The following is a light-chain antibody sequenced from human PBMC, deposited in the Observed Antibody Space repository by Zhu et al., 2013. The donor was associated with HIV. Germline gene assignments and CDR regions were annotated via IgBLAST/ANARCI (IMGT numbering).Light chain of an antibody. CDR2: SNN. Sequence: QSVLTQPPSVSGAPGQRVTISCTGSGSNIGAGYDVHWYQQLPGTAPKLLIYSNNNRPSGVPDRFSGSKSGTSASLAISGLRSEDEADYYCAAWDDSLRGWVFGGGTKLTVV. V-gene: IGLV1-40*01. CDR3: AAWDDSLRGWV. J-gene: IGLJ3*02. CDR1: GSNIGAGYD.